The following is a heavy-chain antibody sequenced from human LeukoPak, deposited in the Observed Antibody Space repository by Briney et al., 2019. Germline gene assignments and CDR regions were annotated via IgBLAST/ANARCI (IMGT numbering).Heavy chain of an antibody. D-gene: IGHD3-9*01. V-gene: IGHV3-23*01. J-gene: IGHJ4*02. CDR2: ISGSGSRT. Sequence: GGSLRLSCAASGFTFSDYAMSWVRQAPGKGLEWVSGISGSGSRTDYADSVKGRFTISRDNSKNTLSLQMNSLRAEDTAVYFCARAPPYPLYGFLTGYPYYFDYWGQGTLVTVSS. CDR1: GFTFSDYA. CDR3: ARAPPYPLYGFLTGYPYYFDY.